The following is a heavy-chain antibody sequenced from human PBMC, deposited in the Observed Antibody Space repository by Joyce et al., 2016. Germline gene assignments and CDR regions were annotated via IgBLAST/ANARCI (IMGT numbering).Heavy chain of an antibody. CDR1: GSIFSGYA. J-gene: IGHJ3*02. D-gene: IGHD6-13*01. CDR2: RSYDGPNK. Sequence: QEQLEESGGGVVQPGTSLRLSCTASGSIFSGYAMNWGRQAPGKGLEWVVIRSYDGPNKFYADSVRGRFTISRDNYKNTLFLQMNSLTIEDAGVYYCARRSGIPAGRRPGAFDMWGQGTVVTVSS. V-gene: IGHV3-30*04. CDR3: ARRSGIPAGRRPGAFDM.